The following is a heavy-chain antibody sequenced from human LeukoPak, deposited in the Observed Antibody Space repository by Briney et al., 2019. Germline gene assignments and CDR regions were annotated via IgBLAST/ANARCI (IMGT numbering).Heavy chain of an antibody. CDR1: GGSINYYY. D-gene: IGHD2-15*01. CDR3: ARVGRYCSGGSCYGENWFDP. CDR2: IHSSANT. J-gene: IGHJ5*02. Sequence: SETLSLTCTVSGGSINYYYWNWIRQPPGKGLEWIGYIHSSANTRYNPSLRSRVTMSVETSKNQFSLRLTSVTPADTAVYYCARVGRYCSGGSCYGENWFDPWGQGTLVTVSS. V-gene: IGHV4-59*01.